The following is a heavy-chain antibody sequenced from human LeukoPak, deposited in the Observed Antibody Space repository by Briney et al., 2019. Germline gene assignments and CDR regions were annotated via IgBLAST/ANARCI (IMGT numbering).Heavy chain of an antibody. D-gene: IGHD3-3*01. Sequence: SETLSLTCPVSGGSVSSSRYHWSWIRQPPGKGLEWIGEINHSGSTNYNPSLKSRVTISVDTSKNQFSLKLSSVTAADTAEYYCARATNNYDFWSGYQFDPWGQGTLVTVSS. CDR3: ARATNNYDFWSGYQFDP. CDR1: GGSVSSSRYH. CDR2: INHSGST. J-gene: IGHJ5*02. V-gene: IGHV4-39*07.